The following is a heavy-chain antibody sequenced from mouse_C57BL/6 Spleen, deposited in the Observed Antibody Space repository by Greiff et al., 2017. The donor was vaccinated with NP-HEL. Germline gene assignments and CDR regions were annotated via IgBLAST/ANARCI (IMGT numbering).Heavy chain of an antibody. CDR2: ISYDGSN. CDR1: GYSITSGYY. V-gene: IGHV3-6*01. J-gene: IGHJ2*01. D-gene: IGHD1-1*01. CDR3: ARDYYGSSYLDY. Sequence: EVKLQESGPGLVKPSQSLSLTCSVTGYSITSGYYWNWIRQFPGNKLEWMGYISYDGSNNYNPSLKNRISITRDTSKNQFFLKLNSVTTEDTATYYCARDYYGSSYLDYWGQGTTLTVSS.